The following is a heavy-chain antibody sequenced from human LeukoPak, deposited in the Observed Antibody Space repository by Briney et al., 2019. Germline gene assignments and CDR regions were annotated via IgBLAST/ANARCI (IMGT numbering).Heavy chain of an antibody. J-gene: IGHJ4*02. CDR3: GRAFPPLRTSSAGDL. CDR2: ISGRSSHT. Sequence: GGSLRLSCSASGFTFSDYDMNWIRQAPGKGLEWISAISGRSSHTYYGDSVKGRFSISRDNAKDLLYLQMNGLGAEDTAVYYCGRAFPPLRTSSAGDLWGQGTLVTVSS. CDR1: GFTFSDYD. D-gene: IGHD3-16*01. V-gene: IGHV3-21*06.